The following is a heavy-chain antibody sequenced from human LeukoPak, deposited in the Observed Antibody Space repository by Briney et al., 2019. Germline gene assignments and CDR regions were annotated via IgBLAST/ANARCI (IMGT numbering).Heavy chain of an antibody. D-gene: IGHD6-25*01. V-gene: IGHV3-23*01. J-gene: IGHJ4*02. CDR2: ISGSGGST. CDR3: AKTRGPAATHPDY. Sequence: GGSLRLSCAASGFTFSSYAVSWVRQAPGKGLEWVSAISGSGGSTYYADAVKGRFTISRDNSKNTLYLQMNSLRAEDTAIYYCAKTRGPAATHPDYWGQGILVTVSS. CDR1: GFTFSSYA.